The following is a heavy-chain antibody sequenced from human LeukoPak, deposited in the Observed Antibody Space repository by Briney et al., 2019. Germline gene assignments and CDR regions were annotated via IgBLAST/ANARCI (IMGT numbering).Heavy chain of an antibody. D-gene: IGHD2-8*01. CDR3: ASKTGCTNGVCPFDY. CDR2: ISSSGSTI. V-gene: IGHV3-48*04. Sequence: GGSLRLSCAAFGFTFSSYAMSWIRQAPGKGLEWVSYISSSGSTIYYADSVKGRFTISRDNAKNSLYLQMDSLRAEDTAVYYCASKTGCTNGVCPFDYWGQGTLVTVSS. CDR1: GFTFSSYA. J-gene: IGHJ4*02.